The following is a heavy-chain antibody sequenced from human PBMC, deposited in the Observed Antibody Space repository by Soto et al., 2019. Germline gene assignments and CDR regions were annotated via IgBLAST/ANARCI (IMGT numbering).Heavy chain of an antibody. CDR2: ISYSGST. CDR1: GDSISRNY. Sequence: SETLSLTCSVSGDSISRNYWGWIRQPPGKGLEWVGSISYSGSTFYNPSLKSRVTISMDTSKNQLSLRLTSVTAADTAVYYCASNPNYGYSYGYNYYGMDVWGQGTTVTVSS. D-gene: IGHD5-18*01. CDR3: ASNPNYGYSYGYNYYGMDV. J-gene: IGHJ6*02. V-gene: IGHV4-59*01.